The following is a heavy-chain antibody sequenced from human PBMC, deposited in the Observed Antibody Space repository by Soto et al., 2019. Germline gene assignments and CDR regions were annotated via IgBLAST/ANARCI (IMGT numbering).Heavy chain of an antibody. D-gene: IGHD3-16*02. CDR2: IYHTGET. V-gene: IGHV4-39*01. Sequence: SETLSLTCSVSGGYISGSDHYWGWIRQSPGKGLEWIGSIYHTGETYYKSSLESRISISVDTSKNQFYLQLRSLTAADTAVYYCASKGYRIWGQGTQVTVSS. CDR3: ASKGYRI. J-gene: IGHJ1*01. CDR1: GGYISGSDHY.